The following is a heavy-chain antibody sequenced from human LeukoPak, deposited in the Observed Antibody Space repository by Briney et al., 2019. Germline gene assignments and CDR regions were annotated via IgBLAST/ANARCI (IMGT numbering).Heavy chain of an antibody. CDR2: INHSGST. D-gene: IGHD3-22*01. J-gene: IGHJ4*02. CDR1: GGSFSGYY. V-gene: IGHV4-34*01. Sequence: SETLSLTCAAYGGSFSGYYWSWIRQPPGKGLEWIGEINHSGSTNYNPSLKSRVTISVDTSKNQFSLKLSSVTAADTAVYYCPRAAQPTRPYDSSGYYDYWGQGTLVTVSS. CDR3: PRAAQPTRPYDSSGYYDY.